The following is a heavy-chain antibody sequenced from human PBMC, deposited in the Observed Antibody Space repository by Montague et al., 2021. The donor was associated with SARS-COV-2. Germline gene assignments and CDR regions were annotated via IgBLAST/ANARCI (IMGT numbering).Heavy chain of an antibody. V-gene: IGHV3-9*01. CDR3: AAATYGSIAY. J-gene: IGHJ4*02. D-gene: IGHD3-10*01. Sequence: SLRLSCAASGFTFPDYAMHWVRQAPGKGLEWVSGINWNGNSRGYADPAKGRFTISRDNAANSLFLQMSSLRPEDTALYYCAAATYGSIAYWGQGNLVTVSS. CDR1: GFTFPDYA. CDR2: INWNGNSR.